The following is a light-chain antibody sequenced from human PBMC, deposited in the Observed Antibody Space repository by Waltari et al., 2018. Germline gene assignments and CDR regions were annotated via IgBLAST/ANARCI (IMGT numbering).Light chain of an antibody. V-gene: IGKV1-6*01. CDR3: LQDYNYPYT. CDR2: AAS. CDR1: QDIRNA. J-gene: IGKJ2*01. Sequence: AIQITQSPSSLSASIEDRVTITSRASQDIRNALAWYQQKPGKAPKLLISAASGLQSGVPSRFSGSGSGTDFTLTISSLQPEDFATYYCLQDYNYPYTFGQGTKLEIK.